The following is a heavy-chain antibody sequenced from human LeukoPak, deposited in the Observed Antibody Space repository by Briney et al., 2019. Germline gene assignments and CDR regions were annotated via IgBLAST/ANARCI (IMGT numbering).Heavy chain of an antibody. V-gene: IGHV4-59*12. J-gene: IGHJ2*01. CDR3: ARDGGSYYWYFDL. Sequence: PSETLSLTCTVSGGSISSYYWSWIRQPPGKGLEWIGYIYYSGSTNYNPSLKCRVTISVDTSKNQFSLKLSSVTAADTAVYYCARDGGSYYWYFDLWGRGTLVTVSS. CDR1: GGSISSYY. CDR2: IYYSGST. D-gene: IGHD1-26*01.